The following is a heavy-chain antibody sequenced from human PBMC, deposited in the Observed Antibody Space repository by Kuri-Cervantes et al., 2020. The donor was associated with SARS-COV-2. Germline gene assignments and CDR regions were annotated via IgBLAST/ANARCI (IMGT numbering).Heavy chain of an antibody. J-gene: IGHJ4*02. Sequence: GESLKISCAASGFTFSSYAMHWVRQAPGKGLEWVAVISYDGSNKYYADSVKGRFTISRDNSKNTLYLQMSSLRAEDTAVYYCAKDSRRWLQLISMALDYWGQGTLVTVSS. CDR2: ISYDGSNK. CDR1: GFTFSSYA. D-gene: IGHD5-24*01. CDR3: AKDSRRWLQLISMALDY. V-gene: IGHV3-30-3*01.